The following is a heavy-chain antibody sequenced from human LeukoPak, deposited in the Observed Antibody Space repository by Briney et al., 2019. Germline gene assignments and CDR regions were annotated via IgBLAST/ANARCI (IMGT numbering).Heavy chain of an antibody. CDR3: AKDLVPAAHYYYYYMDV. V-gene: IGHV3-30*02. CDR2: IRYDGSNK. Sequence: GGSLRLSCAASGFIFSTYGMHWVRQAPGKGLEWVAFIRYDGSNKYYADSVKGRFTISRDNSKNTLYLQMNSLRAEDTAVYYCAKDLVPAAHYYYYYMDVWGKGTTVTVSS. CDR1: GFIFSTYG. J-gene: IGHJ6*03. D-gene: IGHD2-2*01.